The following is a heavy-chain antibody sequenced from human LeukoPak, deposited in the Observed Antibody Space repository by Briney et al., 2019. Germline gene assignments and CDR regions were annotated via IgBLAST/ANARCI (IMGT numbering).Heavy chain of an antibody. D-gene: IGHD3-22*01. Sequence: SETLSLTCTVSGGSISSYYWGWIRQPAGKGLEWIGRIYTSGSTNYNPSLKSRVTMSVDTSKNQFSLKLSSVTAADTAVYYCARGQWGYYDSSGYLDYWGQGTLVTVSS. V-gene: IGHV4-4*07. J-gene: IGHJ4*02. CDR2: IYTSGST. CDR1: GGSISSYY. CDR3: ARGQWGYYDSSGYLDY.